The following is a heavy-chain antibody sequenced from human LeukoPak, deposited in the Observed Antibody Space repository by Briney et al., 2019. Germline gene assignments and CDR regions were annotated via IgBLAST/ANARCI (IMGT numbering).Heavy chain of an antibody. CDR3: ARDGVPSAEGDY. Sequence: GGSLRLSCAASGFTFSSYEMNWVRQAPGKGLEWVSVIYSGGSTYYADSVKGRFTISRDNSKNTLYLQMNSLRAEDTAVYYCARDGVPSAEGDYWGQGTLVTVSS. D-gene: IGHD2-2*01. CDR2: IYSGGST. CDR1: GFTFSSYE. V-gene: IGHV3-53*01. J-gene: IGHJ4*02.